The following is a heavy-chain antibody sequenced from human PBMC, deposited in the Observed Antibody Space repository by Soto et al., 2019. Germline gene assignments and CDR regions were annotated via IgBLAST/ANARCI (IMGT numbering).Heavy chain of an antibody. J-gene: IGHJ3*02. V-gene: IGHV4-30-4*01. CDR2: IYYSGST. D-gene: IGHD4-17*01. CDR1: GGSISSGDYY. CDR3: ASAPDYGDAFDI. Sequence: QVQLQESGPGLVKPSQTLSLTCTVSGGSISSGDYYWSWIRQPPGKGLEWIGYIYYSGSTYYNPSLDGRXXIXVXXSKYQFSLKLSSVTAADTAVYYCASAPDYGDAFDIWGQGTMVTVSS.